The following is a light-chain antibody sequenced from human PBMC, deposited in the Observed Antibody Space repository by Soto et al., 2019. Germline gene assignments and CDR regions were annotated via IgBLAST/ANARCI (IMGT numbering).Light chain of an antibody. CDR2: GAS. V-gene: IGKV3-20*01. CDR1: QSFSSSY. J-gene: IGKJ3*01. Sequence: PGERATLSCRASQSFSSSYLAWYQQKPGQAPRLLIYGASSRATGIPDRFSGSGSGTDFTLTISRLDPEDFAVYYCQQYGSSPFTFGPGTKVDIK. CDR3: QQYGSSPFT.